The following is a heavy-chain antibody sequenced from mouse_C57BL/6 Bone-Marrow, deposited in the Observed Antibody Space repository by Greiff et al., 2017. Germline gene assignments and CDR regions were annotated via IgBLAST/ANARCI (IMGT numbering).Heavy chain of an antibody. Sequence: EVKLVESGPELVKPGDSVKISCKASGYSFTGYFMNWVMQSHGKSLEWIGRINPYNGDTFYNQKFKGKATLTVDKSSSTAHMELRSLTSEDSAVYYCARDDSLAMDYWGQGTSVTVSS. D-gene: IGHD2-4*01. CDR2: INPYNGDT. CDR3: ARDDSLAMDY. CDR1: GYSFTGYF. V-gene: IGHV1-20*01. J-gene: IGHJ4*01.